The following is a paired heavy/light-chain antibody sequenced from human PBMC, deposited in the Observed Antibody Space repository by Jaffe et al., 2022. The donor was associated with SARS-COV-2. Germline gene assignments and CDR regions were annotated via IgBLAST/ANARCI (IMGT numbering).Heavy chain of an antibody. CDR1: GGSIDSGKFY. V-gene: IGHV4-61*02. Sequence: QVQLQESGPGLVKPSQTLSLTCTVSGGSIDSGKFYWNWIRQPAGKGLEWVGRIHTSGNTYYNPSLKSRVTISRDTSKNQFSLHLNSVADTAVYYCARCGESFYFDSWGRGTLVTVSS. D-gene: IGHD2-21*01. CDR3: ARCGESFYFDS. J-gene: IGHJ4*02. CDR2: IHTSGNT.
Light chain of an antibody. V-gene: IGKV4-1*01. J-gene: IGKJ1*01. CDR2: WAS. Sequence: DIVMTQSPDSLAMSLGERATINCESSQSILYSFTNKNFLAWYQQKPGQPPKLLIYWASTRESGVPDRFSGSGSGTHFTLTISSLQAEDVAVYYCQQYYTTPQTFGQGTKVEIK. CDR1: QSILYSFTNKNF. CDR3: QQYYTTPQT.